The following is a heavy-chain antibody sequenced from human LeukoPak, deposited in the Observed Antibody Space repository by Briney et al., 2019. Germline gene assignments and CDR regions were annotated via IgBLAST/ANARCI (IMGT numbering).Heavy chain of an antibody. CDR1: GYTFTSYD. J-gene: IGHJ6*03. CDR3: ARVYRTDFYYYMGV. V-gene: IGHV1-8*01. CDR2: MNPNSGNT. D-gene: IGHD4-11*01. Sequence: ASVKVSCKASGYTFTSYDINWVRQAPGQGLEWMGWMNPNSGNTGYAQKFQGRVTMTRNTSISTAYMELSSLRSEDTAVYYCARVYRTDFYYYMGVWGKGTTVTVSS.